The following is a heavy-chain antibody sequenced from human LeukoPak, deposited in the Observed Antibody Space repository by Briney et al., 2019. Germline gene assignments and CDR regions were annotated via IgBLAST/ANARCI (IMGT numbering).Heavy chain of an antibody. CDR3: AKFIRVTGPNTVADDAFDI. CDR1: GFTFSSYA. V-gene: IGHV3-23*01. J-gene: IGHJ3*02. CDR2: ISGSGGST. Sequence: GGSLRLSCAASGFTFSSYAMSWVRQAPGKGLEWVSAISGSGGSTYYADSVKGRFTISRDNSKNTLYLQMNSLRAEDTAVYYCAKFIRVTGPNTVADDAFDIWGQGTMVTVSS. D-gene: IGHD4-17*01.